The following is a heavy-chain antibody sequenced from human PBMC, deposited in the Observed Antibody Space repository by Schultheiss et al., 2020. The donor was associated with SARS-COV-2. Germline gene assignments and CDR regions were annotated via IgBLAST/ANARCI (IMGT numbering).Heavy chain of an antibody. V-gene: IGHV4-39*07. Sequence: SETLSLTCTVSGGSISSSSYYWGWIRQPPGKGLEWIGSIYHSGSTYYNPSLKSRVTISVDTSKNQFSLKLSSVTAADTAVYYCARGSSSWSLGYWGQGTLVTVSS. CDR1: GGSISSSSYY. J-gene: IGHJ4*02. D-gene: IGHD6-13*01. CDR3: ARGSSSWSLGY. CDR2: IYHSGST.